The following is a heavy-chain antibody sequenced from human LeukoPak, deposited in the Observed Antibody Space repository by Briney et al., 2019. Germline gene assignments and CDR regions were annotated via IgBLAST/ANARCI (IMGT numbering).Heavy chain of an antibody. V-gene: IGHV3-15*07. CDR1: NFTFSNAW. Sequence: GSLRLSCAASNFTFSNAWMNWVRQAPGKGLEWVGRIKTVTDGGTTDYAAPVKGRFIISRDDSKNTLFLQMNSLKTEDTAVYYCSTDPWHGMDVWGQGTTVTVSS. J-gene: IGHJ6*02. CDR3: STDPWHGMDV. D-gene: IGHD5-24*01. CDR2: IKTVTDGGTT.